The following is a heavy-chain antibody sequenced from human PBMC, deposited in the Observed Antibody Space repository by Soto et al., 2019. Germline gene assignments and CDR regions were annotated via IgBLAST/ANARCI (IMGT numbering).Heavy chain of an antibody. J-gene: IGHJ4*02. CDR2: ISGSGDGR. Sequence: GGSLRLSCAATGFTFSSDGMNWVRQTPGKGLEWVSAISGSGDGRYYADSVKGRFTISRDNSKNTVYLQMNSLRADDTAVYYCVKSPRSGYEAPWDYWGQGTQVTVSS. CDR3: VKSPRSGYEAPWDY. V-gene: IGHV3-23*01. CDR1: GFTFSSDG. D-gene: IGHD5-12*01.